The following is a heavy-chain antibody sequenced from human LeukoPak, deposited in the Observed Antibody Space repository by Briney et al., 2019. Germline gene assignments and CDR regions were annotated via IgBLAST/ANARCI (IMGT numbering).Heavy chain of an antibody. J-gene: IGHJ3*02. CDR2: ISGSGGST. V-gene: IGHV3-23*01. CDR1: GFTFSSYA. Sequence: GGSLRLSCAASGFTFSSYAMSWVRQAPGKGLEWVSAISGSGGSTYYADSVKGRFTISRDNSKNTLYLQMNSLRAEDTAVYYCARGYSSRPDAFDIWGQGTMVTVSS. CDR3: ARGYSSRPDAFDI. D-gene: IGHD6-13*01.